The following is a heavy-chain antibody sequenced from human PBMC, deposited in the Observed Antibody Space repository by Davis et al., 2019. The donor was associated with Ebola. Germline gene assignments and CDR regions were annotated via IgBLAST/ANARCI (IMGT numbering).Heavy chain of an antibody. CDR1: GGTFSSYA. J-gene: IGHJ6*02. Sequence: SVKVSCKASGGTFSSYAISWVRQAPGQGLEWMGGIIPIFGTANYAQKFQGRVTMTRNTSISTAYMELSSLRSEDTAVYYCAGIYGDYYYYYGMDVWGQGTTVTVSS. CDR3: AGIYGDYYYYYGMDV. D-gene: IGHD4-17*01. V-gene: IGHV1-69*05. CDR2: IIPIFGTA.